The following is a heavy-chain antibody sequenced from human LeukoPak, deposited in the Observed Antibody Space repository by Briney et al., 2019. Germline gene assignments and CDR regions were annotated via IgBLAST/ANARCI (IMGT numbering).Heavy chain of an antibody. CDR3: ASGDRFDP. CDR2: ISGSGGNS. V-gene: IGHV3-23*01. CDR1: GFTFSSYV. J-gene: IGHJ5*02. D-gene: IGHD2-21*01. Sequence: PGGSLRLSCAASGFTFSSYVMSWVRQAPGKGLEWLSTISGSGGNSYYADSVKGRFTISRDSSKNTLYLQLNSLRAEDTAQYYCASGDRFDPWGQGTLVTVSS.